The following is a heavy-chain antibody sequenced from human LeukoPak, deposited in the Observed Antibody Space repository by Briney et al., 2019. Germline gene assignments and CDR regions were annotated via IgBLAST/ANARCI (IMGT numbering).Heavy chain of an antibody. D-gene: IGHD2-21*01. CDR3: ARVGERDKFALIEGRFDP. Sequence: PGGALILSCAASGFIFSNYAMSWVRQVAGRGLEGVATIISRGYSTYVADSVKGRFIISRDNSKNSLYLQMTTVRAEDTAVYYCARVGERDKFALIEGRFDPWGQGTLVTVSS. CDR1: GFIFSNYA. CDR2: IISRGYST. V-gene: IGHV3-23*01. J-gene: IGHJ5*02.